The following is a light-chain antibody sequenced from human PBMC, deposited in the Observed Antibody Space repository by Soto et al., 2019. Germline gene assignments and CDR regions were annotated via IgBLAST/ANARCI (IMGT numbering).Light chain of an antibody. CDR1: SSDVGDYNY. J-gene: IGLJ3*02. V-gene: IGLV2-14*01. Sequence: QSVLTQTASVSGSPGQSITLSCTGTSSDVGDYNYVSWYQQHPGKAPRLIIYEVSYRPSGVSNRFSGSKSGNTASRTISGLQAEDEADYYCSSYASSSTWVFGGGTKLTVL. CDR2: EVS. CDR3: SSYASSSTWV.